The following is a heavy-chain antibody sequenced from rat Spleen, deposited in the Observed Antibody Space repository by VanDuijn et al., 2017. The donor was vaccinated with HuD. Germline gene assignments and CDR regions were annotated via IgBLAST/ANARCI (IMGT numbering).Heavy chain of an antibody. J-gene: IGHJ4*01. D-gene: IGHD1-7*01. CDR3: TRVNTMGHGMEA. CDR2: VIYDGSIT. Sequence: EVQLVDSGGGLVQPGRSLKLSCTASGFTFTDYNMAWVRQAPKKGLEWVATVIYDGSITYYRDSVKGRFTISRDNAKSTLYLQMDSLRSEDTATYYCTRVNTMGHGMEAWGQGASVTVSS. CDR1: GFTFTDYN. V-gene: IGHV5-7*01.